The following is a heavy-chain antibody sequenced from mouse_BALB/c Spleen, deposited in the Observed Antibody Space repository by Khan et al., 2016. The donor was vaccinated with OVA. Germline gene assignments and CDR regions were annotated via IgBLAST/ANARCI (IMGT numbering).Heavy chain of an antibody. D-gene: IGHD1-2*01. Sequence: EVQLQESGPGLVKPSQSLSLTCTVTGYSITSGYGWNWIRKFPGNKLEWMGYISYSGSTNYNPSLKNRISITRDTSKNQFFLQLNSVTTEDTATYYCARTARIKYWGQGTTLTVSS. CDR3: ARTARIKY. V-gene: IGHV3-2*02. J-gene: IGHJ2*01. CDR1: GYSITSGYG. CDR2: ISYSGST.